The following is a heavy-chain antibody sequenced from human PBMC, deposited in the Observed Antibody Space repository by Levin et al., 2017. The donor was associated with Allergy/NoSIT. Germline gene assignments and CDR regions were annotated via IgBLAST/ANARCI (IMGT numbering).Heavy chain of an antibody. Sequence: GGSLRLSCAASGFTFSSYNMNWVRQAPGKGLEWVSYITSSSRTIYYADSVKGRFTISRDNAKNSLYLQMNSLRDEDTAVYYCARDALPPVPYTGNYHDYWGQGALVTVSS. CDR1: GFTFSSYN. CDR3: ARDALPPVPYTGNYHDY. CDR2: ITSSSRTI. D-gene: IGHD1-26*01. J-gene: IGHJ4*02. V-gene: IGHV3-48*02.